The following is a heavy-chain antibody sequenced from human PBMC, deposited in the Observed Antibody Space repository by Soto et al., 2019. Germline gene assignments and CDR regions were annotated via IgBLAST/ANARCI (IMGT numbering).Heavy chain of an antibody. V-gene: IGHV1-18*01. D-gene: IGHD2-21*01. J-gene: IGHJ6*02. Sequence: QVQLVQSGVEVKKPGASVEVSCKASGYSFTTYGISWVRQAPGRGLEWIGWISTWNGDRIYAQKIQGRVTMTTDTSTTTAKMQLRSLTSDDTAVYYFTRDTGVGADGTATNGMDVCGQGTTVNIPS. CDR1: GYSFTTYG. CDR2: ISTWNGDR. CDR3: TRDTGVGADGTATNGMDV.